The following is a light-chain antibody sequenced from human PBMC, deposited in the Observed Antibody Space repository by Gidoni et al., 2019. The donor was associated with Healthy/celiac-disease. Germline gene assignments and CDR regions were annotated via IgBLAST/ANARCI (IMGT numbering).Light chain of an antibody. CDR1: KLGDKY. V-gene: IGLV3-1*01. J-gene: IGLJ2*01. CDR3: QAWDSSTALHVV. Sequence: SYELTQPHSVSVSPGQTASITCSGDKLGDKYACWYQQKPGQSPVLVIYQDSKRPSGIPERFSGSNSGNTATLTISGTQAMDEADYYCQAWDSSTALHVVFGGGTKLTVL. CDR2: QDS.